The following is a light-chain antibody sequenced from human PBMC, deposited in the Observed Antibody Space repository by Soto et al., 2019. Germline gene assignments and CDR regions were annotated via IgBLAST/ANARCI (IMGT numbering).Light chain of an antibody. J-gene: IGKJ5*01. CDR2: DAS. CDR3: QQYNFLIT. V-gene: IGKV3-15*01. Sequence: EIEMTQSPATLSVSPGERATFSCRASQSVNNDLAWYQQRPGQGLRLLIYDASTRATGIPARFSGSGSGTEFTLTISSLQSEDSAVYYCQQYNFLITFGQGTRLEIE. CDR1: QSVNND.